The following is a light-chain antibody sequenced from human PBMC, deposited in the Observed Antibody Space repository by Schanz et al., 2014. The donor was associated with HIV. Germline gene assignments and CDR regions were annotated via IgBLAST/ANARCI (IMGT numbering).Light chain of an antibody. CDR2: DVT. CDR1: SSDVGADNS. CDR3: SSYTRSSTVV. V-gene: IGLV2-14*03. Sequence: QSALTQPASVSGSPGQSITISCTGTSSDVGADNSVSWYQQHPGRAPRLLVYDVTYRPSGVSNRFSGSKSGNTASLTISGLQPEDEADYYCSSYTRSSTVVFGGGTKLTVL. J-gene: IGLJ2*01.